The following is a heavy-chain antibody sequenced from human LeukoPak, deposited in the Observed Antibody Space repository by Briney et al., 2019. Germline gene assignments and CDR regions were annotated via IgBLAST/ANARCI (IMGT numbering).Heavy chain of an antibody. V-gene: IGHV3-53*01. D-gene: IGHD3-22*01. CDR3: ARDGFSSGYPYDAFDI. CDR2: IYSGGST. CDR1: GSTVSSNY. J-gene: IGHJ3*02. Sequence: QPGASLRLCCAASGSTVSSNYMCWVRQAPGKGVEGVTVIYSGGSTYYADSVKGRFTISRDNSKNTLYLQMNSLRAEDTAVYYCARDGFSSGYPYDAFDIWGQGTMVTVSS.